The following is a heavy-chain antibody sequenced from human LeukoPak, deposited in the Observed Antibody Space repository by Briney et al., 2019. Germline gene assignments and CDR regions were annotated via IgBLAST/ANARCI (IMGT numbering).Heavy chain of an antibody. J-gene: IGHJ4*02. CDR3: ARWHCSGGSCYSRGGFVY. Sequence: PGRSLRLSCAASGFTFSSYAMHWVRQAPGKGLEWVAVISYDGSNKYYADSVKGRFTISRDNSKNTLYLQMNSLRAEDTAVYYCARWHCSGGSCYSRGGFVYWGQGTLVTVSS. CDR2: ISYDGSNK. D-gene: IGHD2-15*01. CDR1: GFTFSSYA. V-gene: IGHV3-30*04.